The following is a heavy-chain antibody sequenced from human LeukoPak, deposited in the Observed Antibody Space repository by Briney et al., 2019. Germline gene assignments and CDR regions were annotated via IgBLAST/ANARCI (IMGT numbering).Heavy chain of an antibody. D-gene: IGHD3-22*01. CDR2: IYYSGST. J-gene: IGHJ4*02. Sequence: SETLSLTCTVSGGSISSSSYYWGWIRQPPGKGLEWIGSIYYSGSTYYTPSLKSRVTISVHKSKNPFSLKLSSVAAADTAVYYCARIGYYDKSMSWGQGTLVTVSS. V-gene: IGHV4-39*01. CDR1: GGSISSSSYY. CDR3: ARIGYYDKSMS.